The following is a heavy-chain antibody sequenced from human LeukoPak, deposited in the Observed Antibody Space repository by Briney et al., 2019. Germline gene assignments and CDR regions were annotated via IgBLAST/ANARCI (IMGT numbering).Heavy chain of an antibody. D-gene: IGHD4-11*01. Sequence: GRSLRLSCAASGFTFSSYGMHWVRQAPGKGLEWVAVIWYDGSNKYYADSVKGRSTISRDNSKNTLYLQMNSLRAEDTAVYYCGRAGRNSNGRFAYWGQGTLVTVSS. V-gene: IGHV3-33*01. CDR3: GRAGRNSNGRFAY. J-gene: IGHJ4*02. CDR1: GFTFSSYG. CDR2: IWYDGSNK.